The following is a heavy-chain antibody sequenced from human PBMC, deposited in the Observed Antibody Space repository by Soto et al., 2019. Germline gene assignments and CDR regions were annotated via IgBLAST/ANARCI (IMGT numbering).Heavy chain of an antibody. CDR3: ASEKGWRQSPLDS. D-gene: IGHD4-4*01. J-gene: IGHJ5*01. Sequence: PGGSLRLSCAASGLIFRNAWMSWVRQAPGKGLEWVGRIKSKSSGGTTDYAAPVEGRVTISRDDSKSTLYLQMTSLTIEDTAVYFCASEKGWRQSPLDSWGQGALVTASS. CDR1: GLIFRNAW. V-gene: IGHV3-15*01. CDR2: IKSKSSGGTT.